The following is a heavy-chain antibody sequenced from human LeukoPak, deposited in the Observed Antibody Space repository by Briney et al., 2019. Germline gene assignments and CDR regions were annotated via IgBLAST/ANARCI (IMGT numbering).Heavy chain of an antibody. J-gene: IGHJ4*02. V-gene: IGHV1-2*06. CDR2: INPNSGGT. CDR3: ARGCSSTSCYTEFDY. D-gene: IGHD2-2*02. Sequence: ASVKVSCKASGYTFTGYFMHWVRQAPGQGLEWMGRINPNSGGTNYAQKFQGRVTMTMDTSISTAYMELSRLRSDDTAVYYCARGCSSTSCYTEFDYWGQGTLVTVSS. CDR1: GYTFTGYF.